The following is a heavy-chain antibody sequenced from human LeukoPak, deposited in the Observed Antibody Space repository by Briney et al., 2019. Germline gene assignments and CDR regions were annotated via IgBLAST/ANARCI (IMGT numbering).Heavy chain of an antibody. Sequence: GGSLRLSCAASGFTFNSYWMTWVRQAPGKGLEWVANIKEDGGEGYYVDSVKGRFTVSRDNAKNSLYLQLTSLRAEDTAVYYCATRYCTISACRASSYKSFDVWGKGTTVTVSS. CDR3: ATRYCTISACRASSYKSFDV. CDR1: GFTFNSYW. V-gene: IGHV3-7*01. CDR2: IKEDGGEG. J-gene: IGHJ6*04. D-gene: IGHD2-8*01.